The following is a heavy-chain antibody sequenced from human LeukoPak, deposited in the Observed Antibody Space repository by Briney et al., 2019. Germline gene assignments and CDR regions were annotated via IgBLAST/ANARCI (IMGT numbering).Heavy chain of an antibody. CDR1: GGSISSYYW. Sequence: TLSLTCTVSGGSISSYYWSWIRQPPGKALEWLARIDWDDDKFYSPSLRTRLTLSKDTSKNQVVLTMTNVDPVDTATYFCARATTNYYFDYWGQGTLVTVSS. V-gene: IGHV2-70*16. J-gene: IGHJ4*02. CDR3: ARATTNYYFDY. D-gene: IGHD4-11*01. CDR2: IDWDDDK.